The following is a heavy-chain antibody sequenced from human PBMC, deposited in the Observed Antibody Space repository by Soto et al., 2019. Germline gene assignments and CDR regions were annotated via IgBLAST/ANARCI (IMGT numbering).Heavy chain of an antibody. J-gene: IGHJ6*02. CDR2: IDPSDSYT. D-gene: IGHD1-7*01. CDR1: GYSFTKYW. Sequence: PGESLKISCKGSGYSFTKYWISWVRQMPGKGLEWMGKIDPSDSYTTYSPSFPGHVTISADKSISSAYLQWSNPKASDTAMYYCARQAGTTSFHYGMDVWGQGTTVTVSS. V-gene: IGHV5-10-1*01. CDR3: ARQAGTTSFHYGMDV.